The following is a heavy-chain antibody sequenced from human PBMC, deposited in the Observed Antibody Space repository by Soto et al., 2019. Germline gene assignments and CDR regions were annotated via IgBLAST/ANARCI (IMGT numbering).Heavy chain of an antibody. D-gene: IGHD3-22*01. V-gene: IGHV4-34*01. Sequence: TLSLTCAVYGGSFSGYYWSWIRQPPGKGLEWIGEINHSGSTNYNPSLKSRVTISVDTSKNQFSLKLSSVTAADTAVYYCARGASGYYDSSGYYSHYYFDYWGQGTLVTVSS. CDR1: GGSFSGYY. CDR2: INHSGST. CDR3: ARGASGYYDSSGYYSHYYFDY. J-gene: IGHJ4*02.